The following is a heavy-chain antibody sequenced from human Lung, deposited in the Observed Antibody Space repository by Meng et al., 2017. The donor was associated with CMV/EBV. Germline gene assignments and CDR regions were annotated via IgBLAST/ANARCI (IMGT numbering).Heavy chain of an antibody. CDR3: AGRGPYGRVINV. Sequence: SXXVSCKASGGTSNTYTFNWVQQAPGRGLEWMGGIIPYLGEPTYAQGFQGRVTITTDRSTTADMELNGLRSDDTAVYYCAGRGPYGRVINVWGQGTVVTVSS. CDR1: GGTSNTYT. V-gene: IGHV1-69*10. D-gene: IGHD3-10*01. J-gene: IGHJ3*01. CDR2: IIPYLGEP.